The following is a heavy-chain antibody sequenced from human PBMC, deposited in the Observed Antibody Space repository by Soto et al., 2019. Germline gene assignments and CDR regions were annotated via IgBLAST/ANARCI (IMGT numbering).Heavy chain of an antibody. V-gene: IGHV3-48*01. CDR2: ISSSSTTI. CDR1: GFTFSNFG. CDR3: ATSFITTIGTTA. D-gene: IGHD1-1*01. J-gene: IGHJ4*02. Sequence: EVQLVESGGGLVQPGGSLRLSCEASGFTFSNFGINWVRQAPGKGLEWVSHISSSSTTIYYAESVKGRFTISRDNAKNSLYLQMPSLRGDDTAVYYCATSFITTIGTTAWGQGTLVTVSS.